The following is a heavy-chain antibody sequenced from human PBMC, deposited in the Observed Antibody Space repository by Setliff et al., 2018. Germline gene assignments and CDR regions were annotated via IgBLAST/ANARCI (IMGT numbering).Heavy chain of an antibody. CDR2: ISSSGNTI. Sequence: PGGSLRLSCAASGFTFSNYEMNWVRQAPGKGLEWISFISSSGNTIYYIDSVKGRFTISRDNTKASLYLQMNSLRPEDTAVYYCGRDVFDFRTGQGGPWGQGTRVTVSS. D-gene: IGHD3-3*01. V-gene: IGHV3-48*03. CDR1: GFTFSNYE. J-gene: IGHJ5*02. CDR3: GRDVFDFRTGQGGP.